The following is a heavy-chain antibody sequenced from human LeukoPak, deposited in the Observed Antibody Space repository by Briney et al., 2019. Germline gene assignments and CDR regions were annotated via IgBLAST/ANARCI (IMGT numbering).Heavy chain of an antibody. CDR1: GFTFSSYA. V-gene: IGHV3-23*01. D-gene: IGHD2-15*01. J-gene: IGHJ5*02. CDR2: ISGSGGST. Sequence: GGSLRLSCAASGFTFSSYAMSWVRQAPGKGLEWVSAISGSGGSTYYADSVKGRFTISRDNSKNTLYLQMNSLRAEDTAVYYCARIVVVVAATPKPNWFDPWGQGTLVTVSS. CDR3: ARIVVVVAATPKPNWFDP.